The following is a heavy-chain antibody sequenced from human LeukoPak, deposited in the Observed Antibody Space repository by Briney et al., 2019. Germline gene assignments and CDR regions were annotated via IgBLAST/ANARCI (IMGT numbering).Heavy chain of an antibody. CDR2: ISYDGSNK. D-gene: IGHD1-26*01. Sequence: GGSLRLSCAASGYTFSGYGMHWVRQAPGEGLEWVAVISYDGSNKYYADSVKGRFTISRDNSKNTLYLQMNSLRAEDTAVYYCAKDLGYFDYWGQGTLVTVSS. J-gene: IGHJ4*02. CDR3: AKDLGYFDY. CDR1: GYTFSGYG. V-gene: IGHV3-30*18.